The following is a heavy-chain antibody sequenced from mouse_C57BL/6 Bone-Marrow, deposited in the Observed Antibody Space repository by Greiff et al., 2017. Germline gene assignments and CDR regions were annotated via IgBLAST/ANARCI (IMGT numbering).Heavy chain of an antibody. J-gene: IGHJ1*03. CDR1: GYTFTSYC. V-gene: IGHV1-81*01. D-gene: IGHD1-1*01. CDR2: IYPRSGNT. Sequence: QVQLQQSGAELARPGASVKLSCKASGYTFTSYCISWVKQRTGQGLEWIGEIYPRSGNTYYNEKFKGKATLTADKSSSTAYMELRSLTSEDSAVYFCASTVGARDWYFDGWGTGTTVTVSS. CDR3: ASTVGARDWYFDG.